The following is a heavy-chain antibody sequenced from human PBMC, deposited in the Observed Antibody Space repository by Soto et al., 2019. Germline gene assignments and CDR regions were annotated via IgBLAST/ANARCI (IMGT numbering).Heavy chain of an antibody. D-gene: IGHD2-15*01. CDR2: IKQDGSEK. V-gene: IGHV3-7*01. CDR3: ARRGYCSGGSCYRWGLNAFDI. CDR1: GFTFSSYW. J-gene: IGHJ3*02. Sequence: GGSLRLSCAASGFTFSSYWMSWVRQAPGKGLEWVANIKQDGSEKYYVDSVKGRFTISRDNAKNSLYLQMNSLRAEDTAVYYCARRGYCSGGSCYRWGLNAFDIWGQGTMVTVSS.